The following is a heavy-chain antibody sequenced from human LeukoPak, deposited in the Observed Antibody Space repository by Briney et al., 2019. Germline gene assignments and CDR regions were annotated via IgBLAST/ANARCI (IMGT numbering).Heavy chain of an antibody. CDR2: ISGSGGST. V-gene: IGHV3-23*01. J-gene: IGHJ4*02. Sequence: PGGSLRLSCAASGFTFSSYAMSWVRQAPGKGLEWVSAISGSGGSTYYADSVKGRFTISRDNSKNTLYLQMNSLRAEDTAVYYCAKVMGEFWYSSSYYFDYWGQGTLVTVSS. CDR3: AKVMGEFWYSSSYYFDY. D-gene: IGHD6-6*01. CDR1: GFTFSSYA.